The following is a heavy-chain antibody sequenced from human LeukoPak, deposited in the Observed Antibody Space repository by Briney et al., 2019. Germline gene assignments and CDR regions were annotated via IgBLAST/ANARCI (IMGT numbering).Heavy chain of an antibody. Sequence: GASVKVSCKASGYTFSSYDINWVRQATGQGLEWMGWMNLNSGNTGYAQKFQGRLNMTRNTSISTAYMELSSLRSEDTAVYYCARRVGSGWPVQHWGQGTLVTVSS. CDR1: GYTFSSYD. D-gene: IGHD6-19*01. J-gene: IGHJ1*01. V-gene: IGHV1-8*01. CDR3: ARRVGSGWPVQH. CDR2: MNLNSGNT.